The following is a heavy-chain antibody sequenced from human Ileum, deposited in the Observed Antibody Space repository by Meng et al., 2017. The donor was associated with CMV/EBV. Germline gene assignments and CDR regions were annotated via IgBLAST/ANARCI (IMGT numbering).Heavy chain of an antibody. J-gene: IGHJ4*02. V-gene: IGHV4-4*07. CDR2: LRTSGTT. CDR3: GRAGARGVPVDM. Sequence: QLEESGPGLVKPSETLSLTCIVSGDSIRGYHWTWIRKPAGKGLEWIGRLRTSGTTDHNPSLKSRVTLSIDTSKNQFSLKLNSVTAADTAVYYCGRAGARGVPVDMWGQGTLVTVSS. CDR1: GDSIRGYH. D-gene: IGHD3-10*01.